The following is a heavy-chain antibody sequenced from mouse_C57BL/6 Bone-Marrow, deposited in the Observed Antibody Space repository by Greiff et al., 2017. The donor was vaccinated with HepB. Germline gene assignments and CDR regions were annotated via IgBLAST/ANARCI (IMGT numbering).Heavy chain of an antibody. CDR2: IDPETGGT. J-gene: IGHJ3*01. CDR3: TRSDDGYYRYGVAY. V-gene: IGHV1-15*01. Sequence: VQLQQSGAELVRPGASVTLSCKASGYTFTDYEMHWVKQTPVQGLEWIGAIDPETGGTAYNQKFKGKAILTADKSSSTAYMELRSLTSEDSSVYYCTRSDDGYYRYGVAYWGQGTLVTVSA. D-gene: IGHD2-3*01. CDR1: GYTFTDYE.